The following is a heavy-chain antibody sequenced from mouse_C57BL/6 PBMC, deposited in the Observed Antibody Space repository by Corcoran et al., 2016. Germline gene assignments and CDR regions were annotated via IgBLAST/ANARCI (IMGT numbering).Heavy chain of an antibody. CDR2: IKTYSGVP. Sequence: QIQLVQSGPELKKPGETVKISCKASGYTFTTYGMSWVKQAPGKGLKWMGWIKTYSGVPTYADDFKGRFAFSLETSASTAYLQINNLKNEDTATYFCARDYDYDPFDYWGQGTTLTVSS. V-gene: IGHV9-3*01. CDR1: GYTFTTYG. D-gene: IGHD2-4*01. J-gene: IGHJ2*01. CDR3: ARDYDYDPFDY.